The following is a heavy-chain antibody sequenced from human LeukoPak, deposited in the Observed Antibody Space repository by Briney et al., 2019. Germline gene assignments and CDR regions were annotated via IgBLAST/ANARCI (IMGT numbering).Heavy chain of an antibody. CDR2: ISSSSSYI. CDR1: GFTFSSYS. Sequence: PGGSLRLSCAASGFTFSSYSMNWVRQAPGKGLEWVSSISSSSSYIYHADSVKGRFTISRDNAKNSLYLQMNSLRAEDTAVYYCARVRGLITFGGVIVSPWGQGTLVTVSS. D-gene: IGHD3-16*02. J-gene: IGHJ4*02. V-gene: IGHV3-21*01. CDR3: ARVRGLITFGGVIVSP.